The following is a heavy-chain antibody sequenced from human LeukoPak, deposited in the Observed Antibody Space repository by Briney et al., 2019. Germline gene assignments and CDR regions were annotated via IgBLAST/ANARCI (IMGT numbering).Heavy chain of an antibody. CDR1: GGSMTSTNYY. CDR2: VCYSGTT. D-gene: IGHD6-6*01. J-gene: IGHJ6*03. V-gene: IGHV4-39*07. CDR3: ARLPRGSSPHYFYYYMDV. Sequence: SETLSLTCTVSGGSMTSTNYYWPWIRQPPGKGPEWIGSVCYSGTTYYNPSLMSRATVSVDTSKNQFSLKLSSVTAADTAVYYCARLPRGSSPHYFYYYMDVWGKGIMVAVSS.